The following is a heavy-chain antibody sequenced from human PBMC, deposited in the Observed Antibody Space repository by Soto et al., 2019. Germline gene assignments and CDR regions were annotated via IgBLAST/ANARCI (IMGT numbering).Heavy chain of an antibody. J-gene: IGHJ6*02. CDR2: IIPIFGTA. CDR1: VGTFSSYA. V-gene: IGHV1-69*13. Sequence: GXSVKVSCKASVGTFSSYAISWVRQAPGQGLEWMGGIIPIFGTANYAQKFQGRVTITADESTSTAYMELSSLRSEDTAVYYCARPSSIVVVQAATRYYGMDVWGQGTTVTASS. D-gene: IGHD2-2*01. CDR3: ARPSSIVVVQAATRYYGMDV.